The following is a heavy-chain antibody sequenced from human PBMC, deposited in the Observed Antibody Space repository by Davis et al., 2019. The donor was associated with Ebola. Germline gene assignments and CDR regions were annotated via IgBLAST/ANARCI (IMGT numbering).Heavy chain of an antibody. D-gene: IGHD5-24*01. Sequence: PGGSLRLSCAASGFTSSSSWMSWIRQAPGKGLEWVSYISSSGSTIYYADSVKGRFTISRDNAKNSLYLQMNSLRAEDTAVYYCARDESRWLQLRGRDYWGQGTLVTVSS. CDR1: GFTSSSSW. CDR3: ARDESRWLQLRGRDY. J-gene: IGHJ4*02. CDR2: ISSSGSTI. V-gene: IGHV3-11*01.